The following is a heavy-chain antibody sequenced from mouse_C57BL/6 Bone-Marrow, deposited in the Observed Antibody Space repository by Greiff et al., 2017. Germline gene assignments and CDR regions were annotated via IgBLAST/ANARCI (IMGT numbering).Heavy chain of an antibody. CDR3: ARKTLYYYGLDY. CDR2: INPDSSTI. J-gene: IGHJ2*01. CDR1: GFDFSRYW. V-gene: IGHV4-1*01. D-gene: IGHD1-1*01. Sequence: VQLKESGGGLVQPGGSLKLSCAASGFDFSRYWMSWVRRAPGKGLEWIGEINPDSSTINYAPSLKDKFIISRDNAKNTLYLQMSKVRSEDTALYYCARKTLYYYGLDYWGQGTTLTVSS.